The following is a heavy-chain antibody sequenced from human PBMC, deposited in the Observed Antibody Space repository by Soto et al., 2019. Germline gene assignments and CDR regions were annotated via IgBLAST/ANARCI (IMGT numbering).Heavy chain of an antibody. Sequence: GGSLRLSCAASGFTFSRYAMGWVRQAPGKGLEWVSVISGSGGNIHYADSVKGRFTISRDNSKNTLYLQMNSLRVEDTAVYNCATQDFRGTTGTTWGQGTLVTVSS. CDR1: GFTFSRYA. D-gene: IGHD1-1*01. J-gene: IGHJ4*02. V-gene: IGHV3-23*01. CDR3: ATQDFRGTTGTT. CDR2: ISGSGGNI.